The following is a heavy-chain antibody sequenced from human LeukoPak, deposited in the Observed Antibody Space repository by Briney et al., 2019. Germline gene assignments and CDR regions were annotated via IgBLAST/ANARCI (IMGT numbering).Heavy chain of an antibody. D-gene: IGHD1-1*01. J-gene: IGHJ4*02. V-gene: IGHV4-61*02. CDR3: ARDPVQLERFGGFDY. CDR2: IYASGST. CDR1: GGSISSGSYY. Sequence: SETLSLTCTVSGGSISSGSYYWSWIRQPAGKGLEWTGRIYASGSTNYNPSLKSRVTISVDTSKNQFSLKLSSVTAADTAVYYCARDPVQLERFGGFDYWGQGTLVTVSS.